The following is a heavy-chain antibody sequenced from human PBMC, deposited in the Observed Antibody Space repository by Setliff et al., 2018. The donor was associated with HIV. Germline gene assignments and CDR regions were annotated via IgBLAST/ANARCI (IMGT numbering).Heavy chain of an antibody. Sequence: PGGSLRLSCAASGFTFSSYSMNWVRQAPGKGLEWVSSISSSSYIYYADSVKGRFTISRDNAKNSLYLQMNSLRAEDTAVYYCARAPWCSSTSCPYYFDYWGQGTLVTVSS. V-gene: IGHV3-21*01. J-gene: IGHJ4*02. CDR3: ARAPWCSSTSCPYYFDY. CDR2: ISSSSYI. CDR1: GFTFSSYS. D-gene: IGHD2-2*01.